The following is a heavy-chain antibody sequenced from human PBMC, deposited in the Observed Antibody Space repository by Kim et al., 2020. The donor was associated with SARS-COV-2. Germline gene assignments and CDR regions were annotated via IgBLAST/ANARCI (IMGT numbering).Heavy chain of an antibody. CDR3: ARGPKYSPVDY. Sequence: GGSLRLSCAASGFTFSSYEMNWVRQAPGKGLEWVSYILGSGTTTYYADSVRGRFTISRDNDKNSLYLQMNSLRAEDTAVYYCARGPKYSPVDYWGQGTVVTVSS. V-gene: IGHV3-48*03. CDR1: GFTFSSYE. D-gene: IGHD5-18*01. J-gene: IGHJ4*02. CDR2: ILGSGTTT.